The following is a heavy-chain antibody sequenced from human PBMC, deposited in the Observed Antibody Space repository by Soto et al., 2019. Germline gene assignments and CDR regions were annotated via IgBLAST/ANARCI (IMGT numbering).Heavy chain of an antibody. CDR3: ARVRKPPYYDFWSGYDYYYYYGMDV. J-gene: IGHJ6*02. D-gene: IGHD3-3*01. CDR2: ISYEGSNK. CDR1: GFTFSSYA. V-gene: IGHV3-30-3*01. Sequence: GGSLRLSCAASGFTFSSYAMHWVRQAPGKGLEWVAVISYEGSNKYYADSVKGRFTISRDNSKNTLYLQMNSLRAEDTAVYYCARVRKPPYYDFWSGYDYYYYYGMDVWGQGTTVTVSS.